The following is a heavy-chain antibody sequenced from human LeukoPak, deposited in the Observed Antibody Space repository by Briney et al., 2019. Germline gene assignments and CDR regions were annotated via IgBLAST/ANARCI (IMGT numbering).Heavy chain of an antibody. CDR3: ARVRGDSPYSFDY. V-gene: IGHV4-39*07. J-gene: IGHJ4*02. CDR1: GGSISSFSYY. CDR2: IYYSGST. Sequence: SETLSLTCTVSGGSISSFSYYWGWIRQPPGRGLEWIGTIYYSGSTYYNPSPKSRVTISTDTSKNQFSLNLRSVTAADTAVYYCARVRGDSPYSFDYWGQGTLVTVSS. D-gene: IGHD2-21*02.